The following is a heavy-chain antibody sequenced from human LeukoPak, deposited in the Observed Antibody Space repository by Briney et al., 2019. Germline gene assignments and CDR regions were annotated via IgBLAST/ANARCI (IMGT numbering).Heavy chain of an antibody. CDR2: IKKDGDDK. D-gene: IGHD3-10*01. Sequence: GGSLRLSCAASGFPFSSYWMSWVRQAPGKGLEWVANIKKDGDDKHYVDSVKGRFTVSRDNAKTSLYLQMNNLRAEDTAVYYCARVPGTSNYYGSGNPDYWGQGTLVTVSS. CDR1: GFPFSSYW. V-gene: IGHV3-7*04. CDR3: ARVPGTSNYYGSGNPDY. J-gene: IGHJ4*02.